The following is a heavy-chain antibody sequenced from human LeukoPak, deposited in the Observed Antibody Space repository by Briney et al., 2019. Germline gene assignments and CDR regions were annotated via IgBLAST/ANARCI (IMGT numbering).Heavy chain of an antibody. J-gene: IGHJ4*02. V-gene: IGHV4-59*01. Sequence: SETLSLTCTVSVGSISSYYWSWIRQPPGKGLEWIGYIYYSGSTNYNPSLKSRVTISVDTSKNQFSLKLSSMTAADTAVYYCARDEVTGNYFDYWGQGTLVTVSS. CDR2: IYYSGST. CDR1: VGSISSYY. CDR3: ARDEVTGNYFDY.